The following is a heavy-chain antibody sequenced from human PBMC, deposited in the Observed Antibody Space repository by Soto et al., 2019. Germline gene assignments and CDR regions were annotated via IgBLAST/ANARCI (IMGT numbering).Heavy chain of an antibody. D-gene: IGHD2-2*01. Sequence: GSLRLSCAASGFTFSSYGMHWVREAPGNGLEWVAVISYDGSNKYFADSVKGRFTISRDNSNNMLYLQMNGLRGDDTAVYYCAKNKRYCTSTTCPPYYGMDVWGQGTTVTVSS. J-gene: IGHJ6*02. CDR1: GFTFSSYG. CDR2: ISYDGSNK. CDR3: AKNKRYCTSTTCPPYYGMDV. V-gene: IGHV3-30*18.